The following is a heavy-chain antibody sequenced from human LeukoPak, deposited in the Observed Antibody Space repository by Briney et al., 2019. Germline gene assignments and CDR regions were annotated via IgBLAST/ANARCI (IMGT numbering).Heavy chain of an antibody. J-gene: IGHJ4*02. Sequence: SGGSLRLSCAASGFTFSIHWISCVRQAPGKGLGWVATIKQDGNENYYVDSVKGRFTISRDNAKNPLYLQMNSLRDEDTAVYYCARGSGWIFDYWGQGTLVTVSS. V-gene: IGHV3-7*01. CDR1: GFTFSIHW. D-gene: IGHD6-19*01. CDR2: IKQDGNEN. CDR3: ARGSGWIFDY.